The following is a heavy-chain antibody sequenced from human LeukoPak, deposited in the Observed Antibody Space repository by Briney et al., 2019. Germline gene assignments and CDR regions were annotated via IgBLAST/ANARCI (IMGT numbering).Heavy chain of an antibody. V-gene: IGHV4-34*01. CDR2: INHSGST. J-gene: IGHJ5*02. CDR1: GGSISSYY. D-gene: IGHD2-15*01. CDR3: ARGYRAVVAAYNWFDP. Sequence: SETLSLTCTVSGGSISSYYWSWIRQPPGKGLEWIGEINHSGSTNYNPYLKSRVTISVDTSKNQFSLKLSSVTAADTAVYYCARGYRAVVAAYNWFDPWGQGTLVTVSS.